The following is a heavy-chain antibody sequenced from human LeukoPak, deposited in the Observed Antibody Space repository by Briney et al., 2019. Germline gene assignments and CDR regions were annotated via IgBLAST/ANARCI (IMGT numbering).Heavy chain of an antibody. V-gene: IGHV3-30*02. J-gene: IGHJ4*02. CDR2: IRYDGSNK. CDR1: GFTSSSYD. CDR3: ATLPATTYYFHY. Sequence: GGSLRLSCEASGFTSSSYDMHWVRQAPGKGLEWVAFIRYDGSNKYYADSVKGRFTLSRDNSKNTLYLQMNSLRAEDTAVYYCATLPATTYYFHYWGQGTLVTVSS. D-gene: IGHD2-2*01.